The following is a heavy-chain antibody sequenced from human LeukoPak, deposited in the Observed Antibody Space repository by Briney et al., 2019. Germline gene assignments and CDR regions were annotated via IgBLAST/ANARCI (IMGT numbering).Heavy chain of an antibody. CDR3: ARESGAVLRFLEWEGNYYYYYMDV. Sequence: SQTLSLTCTVSGGSISSGSYYWSWIRQPAGKGLEWIGRIYTSGSTNYNPSLKSRVTISVDTSKNQFSLKLSSVTAADTAVYYCARESGAVLRFLEWEGNYYYYYMDVWGKGTTVSVSS. CDR2: IYTSGST. V-gene: IGHV4-61*02. D-gene: IGHD3-3*01. CDR1: GGSISSGSYY. J-gene: IGHJ6*03.